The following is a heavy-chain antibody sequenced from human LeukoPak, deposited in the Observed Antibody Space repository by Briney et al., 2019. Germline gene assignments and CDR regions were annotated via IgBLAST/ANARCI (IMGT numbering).Heavy chain of an antibody. Sequence: PGGSLRLSCAASGFTVSSNYMSWVRQAPGKGLEWVSVIYSGGSTYYTDSVKGRFTISRDNSKNTLYLQMNSLGAEDTAVYYCARGLYSNTYYFDYWGQGTLVTVSS. CDR1: GFTVSSNY. CDR2: IYSGGST. V-gene: IGHV3-53*01. CDR3: ARGLYSNTYYFDY. J-gene: IGHJ4*02. D-gene: IGHD4-11*01.